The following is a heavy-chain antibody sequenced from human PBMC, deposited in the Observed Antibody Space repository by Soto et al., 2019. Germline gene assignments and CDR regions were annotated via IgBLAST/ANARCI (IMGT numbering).Heavy chain of an antibody. V-gene: IGHV4-59*01. Sequence: SETLSLTCTVSGGSISSYYWSWIRQPPGKGLEWIGYIYYSGSTNYNPSLKSRVTISVDTSKNRFSLKLSSVTAADTAVYYCARRICSGGSCYLNWFDPWGQGTLVTVSS. CDR2: IYYSGST. CDR3: ARRICSGGSCYLNWFDP. D-gene: IGHD2-15*01. CDR1: GGSISSYY. J-gene: IGHJ5*02.